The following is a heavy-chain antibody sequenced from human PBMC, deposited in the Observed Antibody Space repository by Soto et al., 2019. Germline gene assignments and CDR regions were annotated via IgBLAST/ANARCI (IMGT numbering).Heavy chain of an antibody. D-gene: IGHD2-15*01. Sequence: QVQLVQSGAEVKKPWASVKVSCKASGYTFTGYYMHWVRQAPGQGLEWMGLINPNSGGTNYAQKFQGRVTMTRDTSISTAYMELIRLRSDDTAVYYCARDTPVVVVAATIPSYYYGMDVWGQGTTVTVSS. CDR1: GYTFTGYY. J-gene: IGHJ6*02. CDR3: ARDTPVVVVAATIPSYYYGMDV. V-gene: IGHV1-2*02. CDR2: INPNSGGT.